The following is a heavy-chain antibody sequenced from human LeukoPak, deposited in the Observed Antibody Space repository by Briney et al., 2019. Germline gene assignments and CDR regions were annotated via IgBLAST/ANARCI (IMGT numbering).Heavy chain of an antibody. CDR2: IYYSGST. J-gene: IGHJ4*02. CDR1: GGSISSYY. CDR3: PREGVDGCNDY. D-gene: IGHD5-24*01. Sequence: SETLSLTCTVSGGSISSYYWSWIRQPPGKGLEWIGYIYYSGSTNYNPSLKSRVTISVDTSKTQFSLKLSSVTAAATADYYVPREGVDGCNDYWGQGTLVTVSS. V-gene: IGHV4-59*01.